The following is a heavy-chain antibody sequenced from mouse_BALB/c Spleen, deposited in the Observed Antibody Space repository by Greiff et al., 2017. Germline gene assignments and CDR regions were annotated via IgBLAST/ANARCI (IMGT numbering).Heavy chain of an antibody. Sequence: QVQLQQSGAELVSPGTSAKVSCQASGYAFTNYLIEWVKQRPGQGLEWVGVINPGSGGTNYNEKFKGKATLTADKSSSTAFMQLSSLTSDDSAVDFWARGGYAFDYWGQGTTLTVAS. V-gene: IGHV1-54*01. CDR1: GYAFTNYL. J-gene: IGHJ2*01. D-gene: IGHD2-2*01. CDR3: ARGGYAFDY. CDR2: INPGSGGT.